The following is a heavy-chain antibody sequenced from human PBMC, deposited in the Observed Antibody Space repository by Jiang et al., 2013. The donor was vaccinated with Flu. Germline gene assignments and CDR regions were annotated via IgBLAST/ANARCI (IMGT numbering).Heavy chain of an antibody. CDR2: MNPNSGTT. CDR1: GYTFTSYD. Sequence: SCKTSGYTFTSYDINWVRQASGQGLEWMGWMNPNSGTTGYAQKFQGRLTMTQSTSISTAYMDLSSLRSEDTAVYYCARLLTRHEGIHAFDIWGQGTVVTISS. J-gene: IGHJ3*02. D-gene: IGHD1-14*01. V-gene: IGHV1-8*01. CDR3: ARLLTRHEGIHAFDI.